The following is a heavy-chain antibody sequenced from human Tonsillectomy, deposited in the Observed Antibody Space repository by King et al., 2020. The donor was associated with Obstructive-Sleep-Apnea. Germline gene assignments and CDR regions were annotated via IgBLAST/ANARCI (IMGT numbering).Heavy chain of an antibody. CDR3: AREKNSNTDLDY. Sequence: QMQLQESGPGLVKPSQTLSLTCAVSGGSISSGGYSWSWIRQPPGKGLEWIGYIYYSGITSYNPSLKSRVTISVDTSKNQFSLKLSSVTAADTAVYSCAREKNSNTDLDYWGQGTLVTVPS. CDR2: IYYSGIT. J-gene: IGHJ4*02. CDR1: GGSISSGGYS. V-gene: IGHV4-30-4*07. D-gene: IGHD2/OR15-2a*01.